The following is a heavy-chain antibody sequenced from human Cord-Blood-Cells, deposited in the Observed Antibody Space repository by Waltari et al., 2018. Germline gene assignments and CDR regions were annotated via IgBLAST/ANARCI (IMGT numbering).Heavy chain of an antibody. CDR1: GGTFSSYA. D-gene: IGHD3-16*01. CDR2: IIPIFGTA. J-gene: IGHJ5*02. V-gene: IGHV1-69*01. Sequence: QVQLVQSGAEVKKPGSSVTVSCKASGGTFSSYAISWVRQAPGQGLEWMGGIIPIFGTANYAQKFQGRVTITADESTSTAYMELSSLRSEDTAVYYCARESSGTTFGYGNWFDPWGQGTLVTVSS. CDR3: ARESSGTTFGYGNWFDP.